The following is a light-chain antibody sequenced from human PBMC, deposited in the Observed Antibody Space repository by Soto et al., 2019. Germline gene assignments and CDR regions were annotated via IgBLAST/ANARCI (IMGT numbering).Light chain of an antibody. J-gene: IGLJ2*01. CDR1: SSDVGGYNY. Sequence: QSALTQPASVSGSPGQSITISCTGTSSDVGGYNYVSWYQQYPGKAPKLMIFGVSDRPSGVSNRFSGSKSGNTASLTLSGLQAEDEADYYCSSYKTSSTVVVFGGGTKLTVL. V-gene: IGLV2-14*01. CDR3: SSYKTSSTVVV. CDR2: GVS.